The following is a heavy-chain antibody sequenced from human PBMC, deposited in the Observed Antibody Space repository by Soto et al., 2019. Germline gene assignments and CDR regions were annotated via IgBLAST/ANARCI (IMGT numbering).Heavy chain of an antibody. CDR3: ARRVDGYYDILTGTDNWLDP. CDR1: GGSISSGY. J-gene: IGHJ5*02. V-gene: IGHV4-59*08. CDR2: IYYGGSI. Sequence: SETLSLTCSVSGGSISSGYWTWIRQPPGKGLEWIGYIYYGGSINYNPSLKSRVIISVDTAKNQFSLKLSSVTAADTAVYYCARRVDGYYDILTGTDNWLDPWGQGTLVTVSS. D-gene: IGHD3-9*01.